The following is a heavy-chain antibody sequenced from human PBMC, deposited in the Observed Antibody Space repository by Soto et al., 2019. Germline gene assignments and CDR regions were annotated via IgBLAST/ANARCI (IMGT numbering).Heavy chain of an antibody. D-gene: IGHD3-10*01. Sequence: GGSLRLSCAASGFTFSSYAMSWVRQAPGKGLEWVSAISGSGGSTYYADSVKGRFTISRDNSKNTLYLQMNSLRAEDTAVYYCAKSPTYYYGSGSPYYFDYWGQGTLVTVSS. CDR3: AKSPTYYYGSGSPYYFDY. J-gene: IGHJ4*02. CDR2: ISGSGGST. CDR1: GFTFSSYA. V-gene: IGHV3-23*01.